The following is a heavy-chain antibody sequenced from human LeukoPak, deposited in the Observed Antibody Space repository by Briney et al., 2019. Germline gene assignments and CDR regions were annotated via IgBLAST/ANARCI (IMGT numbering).Heavy chain of an antibody. J-gene: IGHJ5*02. D-gene: IGHD1-26*01. CDR2: IYYSGST. V-gene: IGHV4-39*07. CDR3: ARVLPAGGSYGNWFDP. CDR1: GGSISSSSYY. Sequence: KSSETLSLTCTVSGGSISSSSYYWGWIRQPPGKGLEWIGSIYYSGSTYYNPSLKSRVTISVDTSKNQFSLKLSSVTAADTAVYYCARVLPAGGSYGNWFDPWGQGTLVTVSS.